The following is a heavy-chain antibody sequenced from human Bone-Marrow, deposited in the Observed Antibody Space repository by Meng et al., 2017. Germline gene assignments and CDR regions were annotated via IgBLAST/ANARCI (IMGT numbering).Heavy chain of an antibody. CDR2: INSDGSST. Sequence: ETLSLTCTVSGGSISSYYWSWIRQPPGKGLVWVSRINSDGSSTSYADSVKGRFTISRDNAKNTLYLQMNSLRAEDTAVYYCARVSPRTYYYWGQGTLVTVSS. CDR3: ARVSPRTYYY. D-gene: IGHD3-10*01. J-gene: IGHJ4*02. V-gene: IGHV3-74*01. CDR1: GGSISSYY.